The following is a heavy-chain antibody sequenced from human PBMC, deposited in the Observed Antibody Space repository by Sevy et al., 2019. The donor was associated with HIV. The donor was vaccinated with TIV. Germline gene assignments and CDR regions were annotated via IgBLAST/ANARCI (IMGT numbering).Heavy chain of an antibody. D-gene: IGHD3-10*01. V-gene: IGHV1-69*13. J-gene: IGHJ4*01. CDR3: ARDKNYYVSGSFDY. Sequence: SVKVSCKASGGIFRSNAISWVRQAPGQGLEWMGGIIAVFGTTHYAQMFQGRVTITADESRSTAYMELSSLKSEDTAVYYCARDKNYYVSGSFDYWGQGSQVTVSS. CDR1: GGIFRSNA. CDR2: IIAVFGTT.